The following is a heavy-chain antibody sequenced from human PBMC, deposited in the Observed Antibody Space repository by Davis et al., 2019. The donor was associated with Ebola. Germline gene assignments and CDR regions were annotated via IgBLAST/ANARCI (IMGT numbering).Heavy chain of an antibody. CDR3: ARSITIFGATVGLHY. Sequence: GGSLRLSCAASGFTFSSYAMHWVRQAPGKGLEWVAVISYDGSNKYYADSVKGRFTISRDNSKNTLYLQMNSLRAEDTAVYYCARSITIFGATVGLHYWGQGTLVTVSS. CDR1: GFTFSSYA. V-gene: IGHV3-30-3*01. J-gene: IGHJ4*02. D-gene: IGHD3-3*01. CDR2: ISYDGSNK.